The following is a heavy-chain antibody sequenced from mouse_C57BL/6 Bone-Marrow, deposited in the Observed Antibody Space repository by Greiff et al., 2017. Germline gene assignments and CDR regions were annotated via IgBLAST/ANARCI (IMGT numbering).Heavy chain of an antibody. J-gene: IGHJ2*01. D-gene: IGHD1-1*01. V-gene: IGHV1-64*01. Sequence: QVQLQQPGAELVKPGASVKLSCKASGYTFTSYWMHWVKQRPGQGLEWIGMIHPNSGSTNYNEKFKSKATLTVDKSSSTAYMQRSSLTSEDSAVYYCARSGYYGSSDYWGQGTTLTVSS. CDR3: ARSGYYGSSDY. CDR2: IHPNSGST. CDR1: GYTFTSYW.